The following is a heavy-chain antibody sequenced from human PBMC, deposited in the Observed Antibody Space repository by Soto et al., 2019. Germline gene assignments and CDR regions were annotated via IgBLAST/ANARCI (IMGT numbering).Heavy chain of an antibody. CDR2: ISYDGTET. J-gene: IGHJ6*02. Sequence: GESLKISCAASGFTFSGYWMHWVRQAPGKGLVWVSHISYDGTETTYADSVKGRFTISRDNPKSTLYLQMNSVRAEDTGVYYCARGSEAYYYYYGMDVWGQGTTVTVSS. V-gene: IGHV3-74*03. CDR1: GFTFSGYW. CDR3: ARGSEAYYYYYGMDV.